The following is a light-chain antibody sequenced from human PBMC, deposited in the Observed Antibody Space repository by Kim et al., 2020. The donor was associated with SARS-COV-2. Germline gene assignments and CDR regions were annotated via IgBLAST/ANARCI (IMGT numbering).Light chain of an antibody. J-gene: IGLJ2*01. CDR3: NSRDSNDNVV. V-gene: IGLV3-19*01. Sequence: VALVQTVRITCQGDSLRSYYATWYQQKPGQAPILVIYGKNNRPSGISDRFSGSSSGNTASLTITGTQAGDEADYYWNSRDSNDNVVFGGGTKLTVL. CDR2: GKN. CDR1: SLRSYY.